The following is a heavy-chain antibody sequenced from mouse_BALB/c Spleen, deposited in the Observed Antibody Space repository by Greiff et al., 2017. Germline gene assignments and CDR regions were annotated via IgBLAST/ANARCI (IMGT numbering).Heavy chain of an antibody. V-gene: IGHV1-14*01. CDR3: ARGLTGPLFAY. J-gene: IGHJ3*01. Sequence: EVQLQESGPELVKPGASVKMSCKASGYTFTSYVMHWVKQKPGQGLEWIGYINPYNDGTKYNEKFKGKATLTSDKSSSTAYMELSSLTSEDSAVYYCARGLTGPLFAYWGQGTLVTVSA. CDR2: INPYNDGT. CDR1: GYTFTSYV. D-gene: IGHD4-1*01.